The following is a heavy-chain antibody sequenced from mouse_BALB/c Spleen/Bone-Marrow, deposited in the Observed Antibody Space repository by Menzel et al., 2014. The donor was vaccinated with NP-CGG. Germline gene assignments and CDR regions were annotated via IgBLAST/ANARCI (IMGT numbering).Heavy chain of an antibody. Sequence: EVQGVESGGGLVQPGGSRKLSCAASGFTFSSFGMHWVRQAPEKGLEWVAYISSGSSTIYYADTVKGRFTISRDNLKNTLFLQMTSLRSEDTAMYYCASRAYWGQGTLVTVSA. CDR3: ASRAY. V-gene: IGHV5-17*02. J-gene: IGHJ3*01. CDR1: GFTFSSFG. CDR2: ISSGSSTI.